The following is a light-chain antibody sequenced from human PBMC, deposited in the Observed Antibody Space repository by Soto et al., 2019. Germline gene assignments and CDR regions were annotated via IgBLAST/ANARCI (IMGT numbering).Light chain of an antibody. CDR3: QQYNSYSVNA. CDR2: DAS. J-gene: IGKJ2*01. V-gene: IGKV1-5*01. CDR1: QSISGW. Sequence: DIQMTQSPYTLSPSVGDRVSITCRASQSISGWLAWYQQKPGKAPKLLIYDASSLESGVPSRFSGSGSGTEFSITSSRLQPAAFATYYCQQYNSYSVNAFGQGTKLEIK.